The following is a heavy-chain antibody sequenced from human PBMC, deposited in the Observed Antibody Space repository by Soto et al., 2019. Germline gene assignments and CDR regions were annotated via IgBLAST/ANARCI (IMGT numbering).Heavy chain of an antibody. V-gene: IGHV3-7*01. CDR2: IKQDGSEK. CDR1: GFTFSSYW. J-gene: IGHJ3*02. Sequence: EVQLVESGGGLVQPGGSLRLSCAASGFTFSSYWMSWVRQAPGKGLEWVANIKQDGSEKYYVDSVKGRFTISRDNAKNSLYLQMNSLRAEDTAVYYCAREYCSSTSCYLGDAFDIWGQGTMVTVSS. CDR3: AREYCSSTSCYLGDAFDI. D-gene: IGHD2-2*01.